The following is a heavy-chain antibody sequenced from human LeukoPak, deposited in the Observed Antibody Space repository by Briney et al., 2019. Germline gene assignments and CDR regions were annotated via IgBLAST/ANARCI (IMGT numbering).Heavy chain of an antibody. J-gene: IGHJ4*02. CDR3: VKGPDYGDYED. Sequence: GGSLRLSCAASGFTFSSYAMSWVRQAPGKGLEWVSAISGSGGSTYYADSVKGRFTISRDNSKNTLYLQMNSLRAEDTAVYYCVKGPDYGDYEDWGQGTLVTVSS. CDR2: ISGSGGST. CDR1: GFTFSSYA. V-gene: IGHV3-23*01. D-gene: IGHD4-17*01.